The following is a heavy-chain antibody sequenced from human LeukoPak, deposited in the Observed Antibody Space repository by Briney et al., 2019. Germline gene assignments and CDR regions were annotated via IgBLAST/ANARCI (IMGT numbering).Heavy chain of an antibody. CDR2: INPSGGRT. Sequence: GASVKVSCKASGYTFTSYYIYWMRQAHGHGLDWMGIINPSGGRTNYAQKFQGRVTMTRDMSTSTVYMELSSLRSEDTAVYYCAREARLGYCTNGVCDPSFDYWGQGTLVTVSS. CDR1: GYTFTSYY. V-gene: IGHV1-46*01. CDR3: AREARLGYCTNGVCDPSFDY. J-gene: IGHJ4*02. D-gene: IGHD2-8*01.